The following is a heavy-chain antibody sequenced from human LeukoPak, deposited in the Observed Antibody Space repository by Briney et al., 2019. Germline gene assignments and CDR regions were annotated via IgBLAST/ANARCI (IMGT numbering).Heavy chain of an antibody. Sequence: GESLKISFKGSGYRFTSYWIGWVRQMPGKGLEWMGIIYPGDSDTRYSPSFQGQVTISADKSISTAYLQWSSLKASDTAMYYCARLSSDGSGSYYNGHWGQGTLVTVSS. CDR2: IYPGDSDT. V-gene: IGHV5-51*01. J-gene: IGHJ4*02. CDR3: ARLSSDGSGSYYNGH. CDR1: GYRFTSYW. D-gene: IGHD3-10*01.